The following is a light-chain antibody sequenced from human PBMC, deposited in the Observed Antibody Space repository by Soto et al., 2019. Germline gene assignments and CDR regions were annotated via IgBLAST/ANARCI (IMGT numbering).Light chain of an antibody. V-gene: IGKV3-11*01. CDR3: QQRSNWPVT. CDR1: QSVSSY. CDR2: DAS. J-gene: IGKJ1*01. Sequence: EIVLTQSPGTLSLSPGERATLSCRASQSVSSYLAWYQQKPGQAPRLLIYDASTRSTGIYARFRGSGSGTDFTLTISSLEPEDFAVYYCQQRSNWPVTFGQGTKVEVK.